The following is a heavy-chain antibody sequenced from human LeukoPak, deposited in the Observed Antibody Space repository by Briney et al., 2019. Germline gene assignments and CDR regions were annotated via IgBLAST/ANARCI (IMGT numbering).Heavy chain of an antibody. CDR1: GFTFSSYW. CDR2: IKQDGSEK. D-gene: IGHD6-19*01. Sequence: GGSLRLSCAASGFTFSSYWMSWVRQAPGKGLEWVANIKQDGSEKYYVDSVKGRFTISRDNAKNSLYLQMNSLRAEDTAVYYCARDHSNIAVSPPYYFDYWGQGTLVTVSS. J-gene: IGHJ4*02. V-gene: IGHV3-7*03. CDR3: ARDHSNIAVSPPYYFDY.